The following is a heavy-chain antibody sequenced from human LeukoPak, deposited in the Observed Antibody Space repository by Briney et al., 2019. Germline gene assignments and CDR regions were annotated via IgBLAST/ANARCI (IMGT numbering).Heavy chain of an antibody. J-gene: IGHJ5*01. CDR3: ARVTTGSTTLDS. Sequence: SETLSLTCTVSGGSISNYYWGWVRQPPGKGLEWIGSVYYSGGTYYNPSLESRLTISVDTSNNRFSLKLKSVTAADTAVFYCARVTTGSTTLDSWGQGILVTVSS. CDR2: VYYSGGT. D-gene: IGHD1-1*01. CDR1: GGSISNYY. V-gene: IGHV4-39*02.